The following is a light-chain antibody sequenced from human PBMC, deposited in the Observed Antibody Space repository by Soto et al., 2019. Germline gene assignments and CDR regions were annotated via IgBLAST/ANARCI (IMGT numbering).Light chain of an antibody. CDR1: QSILNSSNNKNH. CDR2: WAS. V-gene: IGKV4-1*01. CDR3: QQYYAPPYS. J-gene: IGKJ2*03. Sequence: IQLTQSPDSLAVSLGERATISCKSSQSILNSSNNKNHLAWYQQKSGQPPKLLIYWASTRESGVPDRFSGSGSGTDFTLTISSLQAEDVAAVYYCQQYYAPPYSFGQGTKLEI.